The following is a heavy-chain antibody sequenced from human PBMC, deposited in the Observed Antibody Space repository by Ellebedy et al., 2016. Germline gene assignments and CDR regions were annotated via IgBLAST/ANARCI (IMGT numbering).Heavy chain of an antibody. CDR2: INAGNGNT. CDR3: ARARDDYGDPFWFDP. D-gene: IGHD4-17*01. Sequence: ASVKVSCXASGYTFTSYAMHWVRQAPGQRLEWMGWINAGNGNTKYSQKFQGRVTITRDTSASTAYMELSSLRSEDTAVYYCARARDDYGDPFWFDPWGQGTLVTVSS. J-gene: IGHJ5*02. CDR1: GYTFTSYA. V-gene: IGHV1-3*01.